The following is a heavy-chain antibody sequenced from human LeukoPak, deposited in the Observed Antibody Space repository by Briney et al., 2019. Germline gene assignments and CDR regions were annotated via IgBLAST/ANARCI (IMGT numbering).Heavy chain of an antibody. CDR1: GFTFSSFG. D-gene: IGHD6-13*01. CDR3: AKDSWAGASSWDSQGY. CDR2: IRYDGSNE. J-gene: IGHJ4*02. Sequence: PGGSLRLSCAASGFTFSSFGMHWVRQAPGKGLEWVAFIRYDGSNEYYADSVKGRFTISRDNSKNTLYLQMNSLRAEHTAVYYCAKDSWAGASSWDSQGYWGQGTLVTVSS. V-gene: IGHV3-30*02.